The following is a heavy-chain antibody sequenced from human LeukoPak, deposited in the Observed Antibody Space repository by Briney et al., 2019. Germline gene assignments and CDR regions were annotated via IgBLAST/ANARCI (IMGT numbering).Heavy chain of an antibody. CDR2: MSSTGNTI. D-gene: IGHD5-24*01. Sequence: PGGSLRLSCTASGFTLRDYYMSWIRQAPGKGLEWISYMSSTGNTIYYAESVKGRFTVSRDSANNSMSLQMTSLRAEDSAVYYCARSSNYFTYFDLWGRDTLVTVSS. CDR1: GFTLRDYY. J-gene: IGHJ2*01. CDR3: ARSSNYFTYFDL. V-gene: IGHV3-11*04.